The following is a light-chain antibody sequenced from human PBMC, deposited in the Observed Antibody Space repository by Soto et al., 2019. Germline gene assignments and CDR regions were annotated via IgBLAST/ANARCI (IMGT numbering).Light chain of an antibody. V-gene: IGKV3-15*01. CDR1: QSVNSR. CDR3: QQYNDWPRRM. CDR2: GAS. J-gene: IGKJ1*01. Sequence: ETVMTQSPATLSVSPGDRATLSCRASQSVNSRIAWYQQKPGQAPRLLIYGASTRATGIPARFSGSGSGTEFTLTIDSLQSEDFAVYYCQQYNDWPRRMFGQGTKVEIK.